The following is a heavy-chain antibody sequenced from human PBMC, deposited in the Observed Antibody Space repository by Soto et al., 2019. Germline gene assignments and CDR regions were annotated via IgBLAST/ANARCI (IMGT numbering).Heavy chain of an antibody. D-gene: IGHD6-19*01. J-gene: IGHJ4*02. Sequence: SETLSLTCAVYGGSFSGYYWSWIRQPPGKGLEWIGEINHSGSNNYNPSLKSRVTISVDTPKNQFSLKLSTVTAADTAVYYCASGTFIGYSSGFDYWGQGTLVTVSS. CDR2: INHSGSN. CDR3: ASGTFIGYSSGFDY. CDR1: GGSFSGYY. V-gene: IGHV4-34*01.